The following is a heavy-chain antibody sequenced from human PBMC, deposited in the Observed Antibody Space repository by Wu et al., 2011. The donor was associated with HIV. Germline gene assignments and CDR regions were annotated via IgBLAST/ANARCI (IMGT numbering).Heavy chain of an antibody. V-gene: IGHV1-46*01. CDR1: GYTFTRYY. Sequence: VQLVQSGAEVKEPGASVKVSCKASGYTFTRYYMQWVRQAPGQGLEWMGIINPSDGTISYAQKFQGRVTMTRDTSRTTVYMELNSLRFEDTAVYFCVRAYPVTANSDCWGQGTLVTVSS. CDR3: VRAYPVTANSDC. J-gene: IGHJ4*02. D-gene: IGHD1-20*01. CDR2: INPSDGTI.